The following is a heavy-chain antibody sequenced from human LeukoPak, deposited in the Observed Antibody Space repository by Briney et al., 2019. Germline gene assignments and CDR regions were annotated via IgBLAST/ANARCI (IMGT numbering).Heavy chain of an antibody. CDR2: IWYDGSNK. CDR1: GFTFSSYG. Sequence: GRSLRLSCAASGFTFSSYGMHWVRQAPGKGLEWVAVIWYDGSNKYYADSVKGRFTISRDNSKNTLYLQMNSLRAEDTAVYYCARDYGSGSYLLYYFDYWGQETLVTVSS. CDR3: ARDYGSGSYLLYYFDY. V-gene: IGHV3-33*01. J-gene: IGHJ4*02. D-gene: IGHD3-10*01.